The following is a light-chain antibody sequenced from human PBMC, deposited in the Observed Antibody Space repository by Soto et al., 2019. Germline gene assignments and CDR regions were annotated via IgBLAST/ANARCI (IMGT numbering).Light chain of an antibody. V-gene: IGKV3-11*01. J-gene: IGKJ1*01. CDR1: QSVSSY. CDR2: DAS. Sequence: EIVLTQSPATLSLSPGERATLSCRASQSVSSYLAWYQQKPGQAPRLLIYDASNRATGIPARFSGSGSGTDFTLTISSLEPEDFAVYYGQQRSNWAPWTFGQGTKVEIK. CDR3: QQRSNWAPWT.